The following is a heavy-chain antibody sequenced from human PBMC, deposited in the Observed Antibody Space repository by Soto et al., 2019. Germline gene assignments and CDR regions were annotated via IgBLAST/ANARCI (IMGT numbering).Heavy chain of an antibody. CDR2: SRDKVHSHTT. CDR3: ARGVVSTGYFDY. J-gene: IGHJ4*02. Sequence: EVQLAESGGGLVQPGGSLRLSCAASGFTFSDHYMDWVRQAPGKGLEWVGRSRDKVHSHTTEYAASVQGRFTISRGDSENPLFLQMNGLKTEDTAVYYCARGVVSTGYFDYWGQGTLVTVSS. V-gene: IGHV3-72*01. D-gene: IGHD5-12*01. CDR1: GFTFSDHY.